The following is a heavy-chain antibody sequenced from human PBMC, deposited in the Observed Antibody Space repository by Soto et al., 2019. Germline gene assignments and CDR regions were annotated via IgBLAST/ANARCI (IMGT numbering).Heavy chain of an antibody. CDR3: ARDLAVPGQPNWFDP. CDR2: IYYSGST. J-gene: IGHJ5*02. CDR1: GGSISGGNYY. Sequence: SETLSLTCTVSGGSISGGNYYWSWIRQHPGKGLEWIGYIYYSGSTYYNPSLKSRVTISIDTSKNQFSLKLSSVTAADTAVYYCARDLAVPGQPNWFDPWGQGTLVTVSS. V-gene: IGHV4-31*03. D-gene: IGHD6-13*01.